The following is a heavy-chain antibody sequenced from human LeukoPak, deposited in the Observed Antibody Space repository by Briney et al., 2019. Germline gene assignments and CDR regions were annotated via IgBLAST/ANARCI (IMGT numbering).Heavy chain of an antibody. Sequence: ASVKVSCKASGGTFSSYAISWVRQAPGQGREWMGRFIPIFGTANYAQKFQGRVTITTDESTSTAYMELSSLRSEDTAVYYCARDTAMTTVTRILDYWGQGTLVTVSS. V-gene: IGHV1-69*05. CDR1: GGTFSSYA. D-gene: IGHD4-17*01. J-gene: IGHJ4*02. CDR2: FIPIFGTA. CDR3: ARDTAMTTVTRILDY.